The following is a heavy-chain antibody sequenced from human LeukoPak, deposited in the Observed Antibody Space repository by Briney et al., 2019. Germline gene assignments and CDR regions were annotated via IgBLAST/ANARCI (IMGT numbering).Heavy chain of an antibody. J-gene: IGHJ5*02. CDR1: GFTFSSYW. Sequence: GGSLRLSCAASGFTFSSYWMSWVGQAPGKGLEWVANIKQDGSEKYYVDSVKGRFTISRDNAKNTLYLQMNSLRAEDTAVYYCARGRTYGSGRTRSFDPWGQGTLVTVSS. CDR2: IKQDGSEK. CDR3: ARGRTYGSGRTRSFDP. V-gene: IGHV3-7*01. D-gene: IGHD3-10*01.